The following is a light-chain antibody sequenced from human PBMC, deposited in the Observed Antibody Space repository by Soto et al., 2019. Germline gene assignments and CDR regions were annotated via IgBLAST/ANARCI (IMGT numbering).Light chain of an antibody. J-gene: IGKJ1*01. CDR3: QRRSNWSTT. V-gene: IGKV3-15*01. Sequence: EIVLTQSPATLSVSPGERATLSCRASQSVFSSLAWYQQKPGQAPRLLIYGAATRATGIPARFSGSGSGTEFTLTISSLQSEDFAVYYCQRRSNWSTTFGQGTKVDIK. CDR1: QSVFSS. CDR2: GAA.